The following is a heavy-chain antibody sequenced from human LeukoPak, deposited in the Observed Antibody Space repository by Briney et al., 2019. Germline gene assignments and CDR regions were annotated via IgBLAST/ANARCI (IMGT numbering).Heavy chain of an antibody. V-gene: IGHV5-51*01. CDR3: ASSPLDYYGSGSYYKPPYS. D-gene: IGHD3-10*01. CDR1: GYSFISYW. Sequence: GESLKISCKGSGYSFISYWIGWVRQLPGKGLEWMGIIYPGDSDTRYSPSFQGQVTISADKSISTAYLQWSSLKASDTAMYYCASSPLDYYGSGSYYKPPYSWGQGTLVTVSS. CDR2: IYPGDSDT. J-gene: IGHJ4*02.